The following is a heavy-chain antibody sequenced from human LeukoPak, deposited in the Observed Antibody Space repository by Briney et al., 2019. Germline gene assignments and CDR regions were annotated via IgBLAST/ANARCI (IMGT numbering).Heavy chain of an antibody. CDR2: ISSSSSHI. CDR1: GFTFNIYS. D-gene: IGHD1-26*01. J-gene: IGHJ4*02. CDR3: ARDRGTFGSYPHDY. Sequence: GGSLRLSCAASGFTFNIYSMNWVRQAPGKGLEWVSSISSSSSHIYYADSVKGRFTISRDNAKNSLYLQMNSLRAEDTAVYYCARDRGTFGSYPHDYWGQGTLVTVSS. V-gene: IGHV3-21*01.